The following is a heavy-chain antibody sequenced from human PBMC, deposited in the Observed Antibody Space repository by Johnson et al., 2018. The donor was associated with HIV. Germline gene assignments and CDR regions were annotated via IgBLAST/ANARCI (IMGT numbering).Heavy chain of an antibody. V-gene: IGHV3-20*04. CDR2: IKWNGGST. CDR3: AKDRVQWLNAFDI. D-gene: IGHD6-19*01. CDR1: EFSFDDYA. Sequence: VQLVESGGGVVRPGGSLRLSCEASEFSFDDYAMSWVRQAPGKGLEWVSGIKWNGGSTGYADSVKGRFTISRDNAKNSLYLQMNSLRAEDTALYYCAKDRVQWLNAFDIWGQGTMVTVSS. J-gene: IGHJ3*02.